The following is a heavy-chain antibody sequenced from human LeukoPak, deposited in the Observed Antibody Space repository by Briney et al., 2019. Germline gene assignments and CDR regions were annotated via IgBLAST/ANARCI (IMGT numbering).Heavy chain of an antibody. J-gene: IGHJ6*02. CDR3: AREDYGDNYYYGMDV. Sequence: SVKVSCKASGGTHSSYAISWVRQAPGQGLEWMGRIIPILGIANYAQKFQGRVTITADKSTSTAYMELSSLRSEDTAVYYCAREDYGDNYYYGMDVWGQGTTVTVSS. CDR1: GGTHSSYA. V-gene: IGHV1-69*04. D-gene: IGHD4-17*01. CDR2: IIPILGIA.